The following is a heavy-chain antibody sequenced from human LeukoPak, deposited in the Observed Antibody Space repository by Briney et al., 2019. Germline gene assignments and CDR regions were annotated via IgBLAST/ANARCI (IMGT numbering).Heavy chain of an antibody. Sequence: ASVKVSCKASGYTFTSYDINWVRQATGQGLEWMGWMNPNSGNTGYAQKFQGRVTITRNTSISTAYMELSSLRSEDTAVYYCTILNPYGDSFDYWGQGTLVTVPS. CDR1: GYTFTSYD. V-gene: IGHV1-8*03. CDR3: TILNPYGDSFDY. CDR2: MNPNSGNT. D-gene: IGHD4-17*01. J-gene: IGHJ4*02.